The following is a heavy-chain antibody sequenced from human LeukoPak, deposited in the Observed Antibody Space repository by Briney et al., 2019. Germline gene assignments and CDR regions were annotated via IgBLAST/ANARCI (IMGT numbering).Heavy chain of an antibody. CDR3: ARGRGSYSLDY. V-gene: IGHV3-23*01. J-gene: IGHJ4*02. CDR2: ISGNGDST. D-gene: IGHD3-10*01. CDR1: GFTFSSYA. Sequence: GGSLRLSCAASGFTFSSYAMSWVRQAPGKGLEWVSAISGNGDSTYYADSVKGRLTISRDNSKNTLYLQMNSLRAEDTAVYNCARGRGSYSLDYWGQGTLVTVSS.